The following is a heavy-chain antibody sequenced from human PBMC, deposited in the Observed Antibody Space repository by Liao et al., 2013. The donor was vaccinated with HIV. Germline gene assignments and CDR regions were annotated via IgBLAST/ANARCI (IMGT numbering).Heavy chain of an antibody. Sequence: QVQLQQWGAGLLKPSETLSLTCAVYGGSFSGYYWSWIRQPPGKGLEWIGEINHSGSTNYNPSLKSRVTISVDTSKNQFSLKLSSVTAADTAVYYCARGGYYDSSGPYYFDYWGQGTPGHRLL. CDR1: GGSFSGYY. CDR2: INHSGST. V-gene: IGHV4-34*01. D-gene: IGHD3-22*01. CDR3: ARGGYYDSSGPYYFDY. J-gene: IGHJ4*02.